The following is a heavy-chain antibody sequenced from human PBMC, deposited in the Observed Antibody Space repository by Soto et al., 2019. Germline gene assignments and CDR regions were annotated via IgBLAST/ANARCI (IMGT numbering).Heavy chain of an antibody. CDR1: GGSFSGYY. V-gene: IGHV4-34*01. CDR2: INHSGST. CDR3: ARVRYCSSTSRACYYYYYGMDV. Sequence: QVQLQQWGAGLLKPSETLSLTCAVYGGSFSGYYWSWIRQPPGKGLEWIGEINHSGSTNYNPSLKSRVTISVDTSKNQFSLKLSSVTAADTAVYYCARVRYCSSTSRACYYYYYGMDVWGQGTTVTVSS. D-gene: IGHD2-2*01. J-gene: IGHJ6*02.